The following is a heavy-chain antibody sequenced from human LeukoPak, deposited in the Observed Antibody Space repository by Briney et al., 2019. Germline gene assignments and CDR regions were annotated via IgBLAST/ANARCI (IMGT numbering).Heavy chain of an antibody. CDR1: GYSFSTYW. J-gene: IGHJ4*02. CDR2: IYPGDSDT. CDR3: ARPDDLWSGVDY. V-gene: IGHV5-51*01. Sequence: PGESLKISCKGSGYSFSTYWIGWVRQMPGKGLEWMGIIYPGDSDTRYSPSFQGQVTISADKSIRTAYLQWSSLKASDSAMYYCARPDDLWSGVDYWGQGTLVTVSS. D-gene: IGHD3-3*01.